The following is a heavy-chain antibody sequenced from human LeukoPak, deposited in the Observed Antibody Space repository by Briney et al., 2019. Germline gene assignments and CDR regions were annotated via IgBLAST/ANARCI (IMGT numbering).Heavy chain of an antibody. Sequence: QPGGSLRLSCAASGFTLSNYWMHWVRQAPGKGLVWVSRISDADGSITNYADSVRGRFTISRDTAKNTLYLQMNSLGAEDTAVYHSARDLTGYSDYWGQGTLVTVSS. J-gene: IGHJ4*02. CDR3: ARDLTGYSDY. CDR1: GFTLSNYW. D-gene: IGHD2-15*01. CDR2: ISDADGSIT. V-gene: IGHV3-74*01.